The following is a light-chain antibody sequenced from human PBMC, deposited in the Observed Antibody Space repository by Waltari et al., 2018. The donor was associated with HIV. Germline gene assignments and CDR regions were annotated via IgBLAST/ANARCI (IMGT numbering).Light chain of an antibody. CDR1: RSDVGGHHY. CDR3: NSYTGSTTRV. CDR2: EVS. V-gene: IGLV2-14*01. J-gene: IGLJ1*01. Sequence: QSALTQPASVPGSPGQSTTIPCTGTRSDVGGHHYVPWYQQHPGKAPKPLIYEVSTRPSGVSNRVSGSKSGNTASLTISGLQAEDEADYYCNSYTGSTTRVFGTGTKVTVL.